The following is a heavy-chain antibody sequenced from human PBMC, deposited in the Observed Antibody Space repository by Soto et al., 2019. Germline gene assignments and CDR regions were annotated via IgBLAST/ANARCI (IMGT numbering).Heavy chain of an antibody. Sequence: SETLSLTCDVYGGSFSGYIWTWIRQTPGKGLQWIGQINHSGGANYNPSLKSRVTISVHTSNSQFSLELSSVTAAGTAVYYCARGLISGSHYSGGWYYFDSWGQGTQVTVSS. J-gene: IGHJ4*02. V-gene: IGHV4-34*01. D-gene: IGHD1-26*01. CDR3: ARGLISGSHYSGGWYYFDS. CDR2: INHSGGA. CDR1: GGSFSGYI.